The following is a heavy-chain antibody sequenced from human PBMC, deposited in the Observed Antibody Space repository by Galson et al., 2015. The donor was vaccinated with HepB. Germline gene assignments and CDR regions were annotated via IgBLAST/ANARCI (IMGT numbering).Heavy chain of an antibody. CDR2: ISTSSSFI. Sequence: SLRLSCAASGFTFSSYSMNWVRQAPGKGLKWVSSISTSSSFIYYADSVKGRFTISRDNAKNSLYLEMNSLRAEDTAVYFCARDQDNWNYAQGFYYGMDVWGQGTTVTVSS. J-gene: IGHJ6*02. V-gene: IGHV3-21*01. CDR1: GFTFSSYS. CDR3: ARDQDNWNYAQGFYYGMDV. D-gene: IGHD1-7*01.